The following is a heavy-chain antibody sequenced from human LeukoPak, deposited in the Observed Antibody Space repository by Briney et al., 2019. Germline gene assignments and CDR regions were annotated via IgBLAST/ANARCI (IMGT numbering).Heavy chain of an antibody. J-gene: IGHJ3*02. CDR2: IYYSGST. Sequence: KPSETLSLTCTVSGGSISSSSYYWGWIRQPPGKGLEWIGSIYYSGSTYYNPSLKSRVTISVDTSKNQFSLKLSSVTAADTAVYYCARHSGPKVQEHSGSLDAFDIWGQGTMVTVSS. CDR1: GGSISSSSYY. D-gene: IGHD1-26*01. CDR3: ARHSGPKVQEHSGSLDAFDI. V-gene: IGHV4-39*01.